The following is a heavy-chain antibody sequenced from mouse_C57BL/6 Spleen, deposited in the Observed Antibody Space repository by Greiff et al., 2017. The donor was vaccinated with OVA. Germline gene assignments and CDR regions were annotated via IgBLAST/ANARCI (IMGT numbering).Heavy chain of an antibody. CDR1: GFTFSSYA. V-gene: IGHV5-9-1*02. CDR2: ISSGGDYI. D-gene: IGHD2-5*01. J-gene: IGHJ3*01. Sequence: EVKLVESGEGLVKPGGSLKLSCAASGFTFSSYAMSWVRQTPEKRLEWVAYISSGGDYIYYADTVKGRFTISRDNARNTLYLQMSSLKSEDTAMYYCTREEGYSNYFAYWGQGTLVTVSA. CDR3: TREEGYSNYFAY.